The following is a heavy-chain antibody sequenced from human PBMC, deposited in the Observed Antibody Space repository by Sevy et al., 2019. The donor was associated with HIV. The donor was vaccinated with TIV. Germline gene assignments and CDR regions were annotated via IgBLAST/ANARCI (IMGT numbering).Heavy chain of an antibody. CDR2: LSDSGVST. Sequence: GGSLRLSCAASGFTSSSYAMSWVRQPPGRGLEWVSTLSDSGVSTYYAYSVKGRFTISRDNSKKIRYLQMKSLSAEDTAVYYCARDRATSATGTLFDYWGQGTLVTVSS. J-gene: IGHJ4*02. V-gene: IGHV3-23*01. CDR3: ARDRATSATGTLFDY. CDR1: GFTSSSYA. D-gene: IGHD3-9*01.